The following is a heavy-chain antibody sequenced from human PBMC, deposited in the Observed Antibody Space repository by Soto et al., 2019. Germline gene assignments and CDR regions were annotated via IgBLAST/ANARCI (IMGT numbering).Heavy chain of an antibody. CDR1: GGSFSDYY. CDR2: INHSGST. CDR3: ARAIAARPGRGDY. D-gene: IGHD6-6*01. J-gene: IGHJ4*02. V-gene: IGHV4-34*01. Sequence: SETLSLTCAVYGGSFSDYYWSWIRQPPGKGLEWIGEINHSGSTNYNPSLKSRVTISVDTSKNQFSLKLSSVTAADTAVYYCARAIAARPGRGDYWGQGTLVTVSS.